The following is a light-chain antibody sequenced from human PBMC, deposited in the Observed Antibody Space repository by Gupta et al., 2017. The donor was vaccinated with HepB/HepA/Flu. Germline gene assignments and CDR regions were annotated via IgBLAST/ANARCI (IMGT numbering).Light chain of an antibody. CDR2: SAS. Sequence: VEFTPSPGTLCLSPGERATLSCRASQSVSGNSIAWYQHKPGQSPRLLIYSASSGATGIPDRFSGSGSGTDFTLTISRLEPEDFAVYYCQQFHSSPITFGQGTRLEI. CDR1: QSVSGNS. V-gene: IGKV3-20*01. CDR3: QQFHSSPIT. J-gene: IGKJ5*01.